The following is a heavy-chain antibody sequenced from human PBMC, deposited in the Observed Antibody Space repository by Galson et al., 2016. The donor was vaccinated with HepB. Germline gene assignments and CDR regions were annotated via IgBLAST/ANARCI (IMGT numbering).Heavy chain of an antibody. Sequence: SLRLSCAASGFTFSSYSMNWVRQAPGKGLEWVSSISRSSNYIYYADSVKGRFTTSRDNAKNSLYLQMNSLRAEDTAVYYCARDLIMTTVTTWFDPWGQGTLVTVSS. CDR3: ARDLIMTTVTTWFDP. D-gene: IGHD4-17*01. V-gene: IGHV3-21*01. CDR1: GFTFSSYS. CDR2: ISRSSNYI. J-gene: IGHJ5*02.